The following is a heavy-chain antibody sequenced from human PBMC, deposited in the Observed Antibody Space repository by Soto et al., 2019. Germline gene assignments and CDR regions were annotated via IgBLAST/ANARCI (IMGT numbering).Heavy chain of an antibody. V-gene: IGHV1-18*01. Sequence: QVHLVQSGAEVKKPGASVKVSCKGSGYAFTTYGITWVRQAPGQGLEWMGWISAHNGNTNYAQKLQGRVTVTRDTSTSTAYMERRGRGSVDTAVYYCARGRYGDYWGQGALVTVSS. CDR1: GYAFTTYG. CDR2: ISAHNGNT. J-gene: IGHJ4*02. D-gene: IGHD1-1*01. CDR3: ARGRYGDY.